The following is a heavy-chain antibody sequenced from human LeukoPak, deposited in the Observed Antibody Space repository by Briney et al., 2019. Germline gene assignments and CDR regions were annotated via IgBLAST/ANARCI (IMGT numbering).Heavy chain of an antibody. V-gene: IGHV1-2*02. CDR1: GYTFTGYY. D-gene: IGHD5-24*01. CDR3: ARVRDGYNDAYDI. Sequence: ASVKVSCKASGYTFTGYYMHWVRQAPGQGLEWMGWINPNSGGTNYAQKFQGRVFMARDTSTSTVYMELSSLKSEDTAVYYCARVRDGYNDAYDIWGQGTTVTVSS. CDR2: INPNSGGT. J-gene: IGHJ3*02.